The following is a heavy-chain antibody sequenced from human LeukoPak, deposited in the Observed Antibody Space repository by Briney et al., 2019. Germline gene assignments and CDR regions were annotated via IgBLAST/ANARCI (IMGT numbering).Heavy chain of an antibody. CDR3: ARIWPNRPPYDSSGLDY. V-gene: IGHV4-38-2*02. D-gene: IGHD3-22*01. J-gene: IGHJ4*02. CDR2: IYHSGST. Sequence: SETLSLTCTVSGYSISSGYYWGWIRQPPGKGLEWIGSIYHSGSTYYNPSLKSRVTISVDTSKNQFSLKLSSVTPADTAVYYCARIWPNRPPYDSSGLDYWGQGTLVTVSS. CDR1: GYSISSGYY.